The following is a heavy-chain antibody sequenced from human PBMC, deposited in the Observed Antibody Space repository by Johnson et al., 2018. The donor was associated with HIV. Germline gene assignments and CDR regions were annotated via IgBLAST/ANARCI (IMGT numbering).Heavy chain of an antibody. CDR1: GFTVSSNY. CDR2: IYSGGDT. V-gene: IGHV3-66*01. D-gene: IGHD3-10*01. J-gene: IGHJ3*02. Sequence: VTLVESGGGLVQPGGSLRLSCAVSGFTVSSNYITWVRQAPGKGLEWISVIYSGGDTYYADSVKGRFTISRDDSKNTLYLQMNRLTAEDTAVYYCAKDQGWFGEFMNAFDIWGQGTMVTVSS. CDR3: AKDQGWFGEFMNAFDI.